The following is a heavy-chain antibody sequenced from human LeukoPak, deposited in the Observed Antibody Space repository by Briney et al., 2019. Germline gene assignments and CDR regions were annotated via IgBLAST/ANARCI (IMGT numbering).Heavy chain of an antibody. CDR2: IYSRGNT. J-gene: IGHJ4*02. CDR1: GGSISGYY. D-gene: IGHD2-2*01. Sequence: SETLSLTCTVSGGSISGYYWSWIRQPAGKGLEWLGRIYSRGNTNYNPSLKSRVTMSLDTSKNQFSLKLNSVTAADTAVYYCARDGGYCSGTSGSDPTHYWGQGTLVTVSS. V-gene: IGHV4-4*07. CDR3: ARDGGYCSGTSGSDPTHY.